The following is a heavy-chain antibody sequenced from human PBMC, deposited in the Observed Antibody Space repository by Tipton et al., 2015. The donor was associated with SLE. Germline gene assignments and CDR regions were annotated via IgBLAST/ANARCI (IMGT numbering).Heavy chain of an antibody. J-gene: IGHJ4*02. CDR1: SFSISSGHY. D-gene: IGHD1-26*01. Sequence: TLSLTCTVSSFSISSGHYWGWVRQSPGKGLEWIGTIHHSGSTYYNPSLKSRVTISVDTSKNQFSLILSSVTAADTAVYYCTSDGPTNIASTWGQGTLVTVSS. CDR2: IHHSGST. V-gene: IGHV4-38-2*02. CDR3: TSDGPTNIAST.